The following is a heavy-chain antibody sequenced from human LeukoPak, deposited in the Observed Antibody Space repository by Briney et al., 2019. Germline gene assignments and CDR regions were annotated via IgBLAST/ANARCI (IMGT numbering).Heavy chain of an antibody. Sequence: GRSLRLSCAASGFTFSSYGMHWVRQAPGKGLEWVAVIWYDESNKYYADSVKGRFTVSRDNSRNTLYLQMNSLRAEDTAVYYCARAVKTTAGDYFDYWGQGTLVTVSS. J-gene: IGHJ4*02. CDR2: IWYDESNK. CDR3: ARAVKTTAGDYFDY. CDR1: GFTFSSYG. V-gene: IGHV3-33*01. D-gene: IGHD4-17*01.